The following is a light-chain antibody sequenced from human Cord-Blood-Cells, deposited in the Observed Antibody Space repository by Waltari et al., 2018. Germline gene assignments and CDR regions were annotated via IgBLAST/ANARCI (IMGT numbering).Light chain of an antibody. V-gene: IGKV3-15*01. CDR1: QSVSSN. CDR2: GAS. J-gene: IGKJ1*01. Sequence: EIVMTQSTATLSLSTGERATLSCRASQSVSSNLAWYQQKPGQAPRLLIYGASTRATGIPARFSGSGSGTEFTLTISSLQSEDFAVYYCQQYNNWPPWTFGQGTKVEIK. CDR3: QQYNNWPPWT.